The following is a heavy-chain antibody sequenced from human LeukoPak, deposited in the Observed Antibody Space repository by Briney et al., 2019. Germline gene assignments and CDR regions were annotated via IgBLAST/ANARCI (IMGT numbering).Heavy chain of an antibody. J-gene: IGHJ5*02. CDR1: GFTFSSYA. V-gene: IGHV3-30-3*01. CDR2: ISYDGSNK. Sequence: QPGRSLRLSCAASGFTFSSYAMHWVRQAPGKGLEWVAVISYDGSNKYYADSVKGRFTISRDNSKNTLYLQMNSLRAEDTAVYHCARDYYGSGSYEEEFNWFDPWGQGTLVTVSS. CDR3: ARDYYGSGSYEEEFNWFDP. D-gene: IGHD3-10*01.